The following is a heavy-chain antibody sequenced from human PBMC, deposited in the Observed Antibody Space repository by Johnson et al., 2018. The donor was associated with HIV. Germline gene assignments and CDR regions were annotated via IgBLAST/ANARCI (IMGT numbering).Heavy chain of an antibody. CDR3: ARAGPYCSGGSCYSPDAFDI. CDR2: IRFDGSNK. Sequence: QVQLVESGGGLVKPGRSLRLSCAASGFTFDDYGMSWVRQGPGKGLEWVAFIRFDGSNKYFADSVKGRFTISRDNSKDTLYLQMNSLRPEDTAVYYCARAGPYCSGGSCYSPDAFDIWGQGTMVTVSS. V-gene: IGHV3-30*02. D-gene: IGHD2-15*01. J-gene: IGHJ3*02. CDR1: GFTFDDYG.